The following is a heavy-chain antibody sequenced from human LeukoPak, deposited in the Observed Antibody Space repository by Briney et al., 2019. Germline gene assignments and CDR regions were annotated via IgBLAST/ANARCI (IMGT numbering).Heavy chain of an antibody. CDR2: IYPGDSDT. V-gene: IGHV5-51*01. CDR3: ARSTYYYDSSGYRDAFDI. J-gene: IGHJ3*02. Sequence: GESLKISCKGSGYSFTSYWIGWVRQMPGKGLEWMGIIYPGDSDTRYSPSFRGQVTISADKSISTAYLQWSSLKASDTAMYYCARSTYYYDSSGYRDAFDIWGQGTMVTVSS. CDR1: GYSFTSYW. D-gene: IGHD3-22*01.